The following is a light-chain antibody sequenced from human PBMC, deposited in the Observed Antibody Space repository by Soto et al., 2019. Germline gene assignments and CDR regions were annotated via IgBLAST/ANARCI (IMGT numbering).Light chain of an antibody. V-gene: IGKV1-39*01. Sequence: DIQMTQSPSSLSASVGDRVTITCRASQSISSYLNGYQQKPGKAPKLLIYAASSLQSGVPSRFSGSGSGTDFTLTISSLQPEDFATYYCQQSYSTPVTFGGGTKVEI. CDR2: AAS. CDR1: QSISSY. J-gene: IGKJ4*01. CDR3: QQSYSTPVT.